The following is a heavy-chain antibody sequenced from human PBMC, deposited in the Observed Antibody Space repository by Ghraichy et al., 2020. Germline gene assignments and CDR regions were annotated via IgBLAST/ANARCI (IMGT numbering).Heavy chain of an antibody. J-gene: IGHJ6*02. V-gene: IGHV4-39*01. D-gene: IGHD1-26*01. CDR2: IYYSGST. CDR1: GGSISSSSYY. CDR3: ARLRDELKYGMDV. Sequence: SETLSLTCTVSGGSISSSSYYWGWIRQPPGKGLEWIGSIYYSGSTYYNPSLKSRVTISVDTSKNQFSLKLSSVTAADTAVYYCARLRDELKYGMDVWGQGTTVTVSS.